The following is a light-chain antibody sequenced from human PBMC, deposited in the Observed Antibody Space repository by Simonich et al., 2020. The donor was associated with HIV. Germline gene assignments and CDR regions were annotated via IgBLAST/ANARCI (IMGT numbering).Light chain of an antibody. CDR2: AAS. J-gene: IGKJ2*01. Sequence: DIQMTQSPSSLSASVGDRVTIPCRASQGISNSLGWYQQKPGKAPRLLINAASSLQSVVPSMFSGSGSETDFTLTISSLQPDDFATYNCQQSYITRTFGQGTTLEIK. V-gene: IGKV1-39*01. CDR1: QGISNS. CDR3: QQSYITRT.